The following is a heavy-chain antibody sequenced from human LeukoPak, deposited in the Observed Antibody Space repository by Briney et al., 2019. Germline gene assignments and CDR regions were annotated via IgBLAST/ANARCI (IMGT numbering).Heavy chain of an antibody. Sequence: GGSLRLSCAASGFTFSSYAMHWVRQAPGKGLEWVAVISYDGSKKYYADSVKGRFTISRDNSKNTLYLQMNSLRGEDTAVYYCARDLTTVTTNYWGQGTLVSVST. D-gene: IGHD4-17*01. J-gene: IGHJ4*02. CDR3: ARDLTTVTTNY. V-gene: IGHV3-30-3*01. CDR1: GFTFSSYA. CDR2: ISYDGSKK.